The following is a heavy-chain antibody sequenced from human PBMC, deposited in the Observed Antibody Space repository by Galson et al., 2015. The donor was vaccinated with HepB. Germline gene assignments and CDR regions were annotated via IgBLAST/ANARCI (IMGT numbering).Heavy chain of an antibody. CDR2: INHSGST. J-gene: IGHJ1*01. Sequence: TLSLTCAVYGGSFSGYYWSWIRQPPGKGLEWIGEINHSGSTNYNPSLKSRVTISVDTSKNQFSLKLSSVTAADTAVYYCARGYCSGGSCYSGFRYFQHWGQGTLVTVSS. CDR3: ARGYCSGGSCYSGFRYFQH. D-gene: IGHD2-15*01. V-gene: IGHV4-34*01. CDR1: GGSFSGYY.